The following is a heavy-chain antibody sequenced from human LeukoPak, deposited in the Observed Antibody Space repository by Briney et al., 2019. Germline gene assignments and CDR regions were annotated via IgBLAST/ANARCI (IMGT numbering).Heavy chain of an antibody. D-gene: IGHD3-22*01. Sequence: GASVKVSCKASGDTFTTYYMHWVRQAPGQGLEWMGIINPSGGSTTNAQKFQGRVTMTRDTSTSTVYMELSSLRSEDTAVYYCAREVDCDSSGTRRGLLFDYWGQGTLVTVSS. CDR2: INPSGGST. CDR3: AREVDCDSSGTRRGLLFDY. V-gene: IGHV1-46*01. CDR1: GDTFTTYY. J-gene: IGHJ4*02.